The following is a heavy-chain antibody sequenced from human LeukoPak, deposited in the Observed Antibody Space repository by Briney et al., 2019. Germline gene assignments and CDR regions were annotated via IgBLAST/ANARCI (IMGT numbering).Heavy chain of an antibody. D-gene: IGHD4-17*01. J-gene: IGHJ4*02. V-gene: IGHV3-33*01. CDR3: ARDSPNYGDYYFDY. CDR1: GFTFSSYG. CDR2: IWYDGSNK. Sequence: GGSLRLSCAAPGFTFSSYGMHWVRQAPGKGLEWVAVIWYDGSNKYYADSVKRRFTISRDNSKNTLYLQMNSLRAEDTAVYYCARDSPNYGDYYFDYWGQGTLVTVSS.